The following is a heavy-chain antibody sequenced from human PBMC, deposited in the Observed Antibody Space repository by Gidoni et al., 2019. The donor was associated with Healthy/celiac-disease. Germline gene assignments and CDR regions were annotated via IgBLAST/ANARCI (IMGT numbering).Heavy chain of an antibody. V-gene: IGHV3-30*18. Sequence: GVRQAPGKGLEWVAVISYDGSNKYYADSVKGRFTISRDNSKNTLYLQMNSLRAEDTAVYYCAKDREGDYYYGMDVWGQETTVTVSS. D-gene: IGHD1-26*01. CDR3: AKDREGDYYYGMDV. CDR2: ISYDGSNK. J-gene: IGHJ6*02.